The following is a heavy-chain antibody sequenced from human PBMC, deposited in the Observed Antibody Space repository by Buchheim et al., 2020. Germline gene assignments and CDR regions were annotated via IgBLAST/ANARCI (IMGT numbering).Heavy chain of an antibody. V-gene: IGHV4-34*01. D-gene: IGHD1-26*01. J-gene: IGHJ6*02. CDR3: ARDLNRWAQDYYVGRNGMDV. CDR2: INHSGST. Sequence: QVQLQQWGAGLLKPSETLSLTCAVYGGSFSGYYWSWIRQPPGKGLEWIGEINHSGSTNYNPSLKSRVTISVDTSKNQFSLKLSSVTAADTAVYYCARDLNRWAQDYYVGRNGMDVWGQGTT. CDR1: GGSFSGYY.